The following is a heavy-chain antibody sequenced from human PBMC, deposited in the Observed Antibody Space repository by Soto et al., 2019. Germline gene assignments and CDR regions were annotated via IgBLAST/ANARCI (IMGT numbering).Heavy chain of an antibody. J-gene: IGHJ4*02. V-gene: IGHV4-39*01. Sequence: SETLSLTCTVSGGSISSSSYYWGWIRQPPGKGLEWIGSIYYSGSTYYNPSLKSRVTISVDTSKNQFSLKLSSVTAADTAVYYCARQPYYDSSGYYYVRRSFDYWGQGTLVTVSS. CDR2: IYYSGST. D-gene: IGHD3-22*01. CDR3: ARQPYYDSSGYYYVRRSFDY. CDR1: GGSISSSSYY.